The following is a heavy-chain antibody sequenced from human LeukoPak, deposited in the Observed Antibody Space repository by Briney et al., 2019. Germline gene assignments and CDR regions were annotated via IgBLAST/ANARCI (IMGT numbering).Heavy chain of an antibody. D-gene: IGHD1-7*01. CDR3: ARVGGRSGTTSHYYYYMDV. CDR1: GGSIRSYF. CDR2: IYYSGTT. V-gene: IGHV4-59*12. Sequence: SETLSLTCTVSGGSIRSYFWSWIRQPPGTGLEWIGYIYYSGTTNYNPSLKSRVTISVDRSKNQFSLKLSSVTAADTAVYYCARVGGRSGTTSHYYYYMDVWGKGTTVTVSS. J-gene: IGHJ6*03.